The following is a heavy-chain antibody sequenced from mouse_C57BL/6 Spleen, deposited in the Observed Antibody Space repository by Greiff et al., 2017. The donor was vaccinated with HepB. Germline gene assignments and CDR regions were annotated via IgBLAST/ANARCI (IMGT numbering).Heavy chain of an antibody. J-gene: IGHJ4*01. V-gene: IGHV2-2*01. D-gene: IGHD1-1*01. CDR2: IWSGGST. Sequence: QVQLKESGPGLVQPSQSLSITCTVSGFSLTSYGVHWVRQSPGKGLEWLGVIWSGGSTDYNAAFISRLSISKDNSKSQVFFKMNSLQADDTAIYYCARKEVKTVYYAMDYWGQGTSVTVSS. CDR1: GFSLTSYG. CDR3: ARKEVKTVYYAMDY.